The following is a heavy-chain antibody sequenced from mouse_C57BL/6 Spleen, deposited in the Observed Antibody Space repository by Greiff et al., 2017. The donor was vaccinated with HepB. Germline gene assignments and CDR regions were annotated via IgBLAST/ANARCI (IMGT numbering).Heavy chain of an antibody. CDR2: IDPSDSYT. CDR1: GYTFTSYW. Sequence: VKLMESGAELVKPGASVKLSCKASGYTFTSYWMQWVKQRPGQGLEWIGEIDPSDSYTNYNQKFKGKATLTVDTSSSTAYMQLSSLTSEDSAVYYCARKGGPAWFAYWGQGTLVTVSA. CDR3: ARKGGPAWFAY. V-gene: IGHV1-50*01. J-gene: IGHJ3*01.